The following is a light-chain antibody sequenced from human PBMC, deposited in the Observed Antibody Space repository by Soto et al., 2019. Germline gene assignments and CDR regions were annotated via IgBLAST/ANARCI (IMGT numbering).Light chain of an antibody. V-gene: IGKV3-11*01. CDR1: QSVSSN. J-gene: IGKJ4*01. CDR2: DAS. CDR3: QQHAHWPLT. Sequence: EVVMTQSPATLSVSAGERATLSCRASQSVSSNLAWYQQKPGQAPRLLIYDASSRATGIPDRFSGGGSGTDFTLTISSLEPEDFAVYYCQQHAHWPLTFGGGTKVDI.